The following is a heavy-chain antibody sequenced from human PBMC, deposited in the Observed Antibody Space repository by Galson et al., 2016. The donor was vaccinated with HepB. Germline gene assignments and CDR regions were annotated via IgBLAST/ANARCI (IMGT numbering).Heavy chain of an antibody. CDR2: IWYDVTNK. D-gene: IGHD2-21*02. Sequence: SLRLSCAASGFDFSTYGMHWVRQAPGKGLEWVAIIWYDVTNKDYVESVKGRFTISRDNSNNTLYLQMNSLRGEDTAVYYCARAPYCGGDCYSWYFDLWGRGTLVTVS. CDR1: GFDFSTYG. CDR3: ARAPYCGGDCYSWYFDL. J-gene: IGHJ2*01. V-gene: IGHV3-33*01.